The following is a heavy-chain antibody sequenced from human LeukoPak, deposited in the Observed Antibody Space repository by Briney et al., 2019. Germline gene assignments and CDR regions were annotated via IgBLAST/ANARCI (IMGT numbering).Heavy chain of an antibody. CDR1: GGSFSTYY. CDR2: IYQSGDT. CDR3: AREASIVGATAYYYYMDV. V-gene: IGHV4-59*01. J-gene: IGHJ6*03. D-gene: IGHD1-26*01. Sequence: PSETLSLTCTVSGGSFSTYYWNWIRQSPGKGLEWIGSIYQSGDTKYSPSLQSRVTMSVDTSKNQFSLKVTSVTAADTAVYYCAREASIVGATAYYYYMDVWGKGTTVTISS.